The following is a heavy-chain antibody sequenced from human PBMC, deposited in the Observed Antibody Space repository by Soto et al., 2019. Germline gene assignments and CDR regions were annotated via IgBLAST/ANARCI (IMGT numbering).Heavy chain of an antibody. CDR3: AGGQYYFDY. Sequence: QVQLVESGGGVVQPGRSLRLSCAASGFPFSNYGMHWVRQAPGKGLDWVALISYDGTNQYYADSVKGRFTVSRDNSKNTLYLHMSSLRAEDTAVYYCAGGQYYFDYCGQGTLVSVSS. J-gene: IGHJ4*02. V-gene: IGHV3-30*03. CDR2: ISYDGTNQ. CDR1: GFPFSNYG. D-gene: IGHD2-15*01.